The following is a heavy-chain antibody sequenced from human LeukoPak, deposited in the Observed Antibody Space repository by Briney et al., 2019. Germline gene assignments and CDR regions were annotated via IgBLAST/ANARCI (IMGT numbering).Heavy chain of an antibody. CDR2: ISSSSSYI. D-gene: IGHD2-15*01. Sequence: PGGSLRLSCAASGFTFSSYSMNWVRQAPGKGLEWVSSISSSSSYIYYADSVKGRFTFSRDNAKNSLYPQMNSLRAEDTAVYYCARGAPEGCSGGSCYSLGLTHLNYWGQGTLVTVSS. V-gene: IGHV3-21*01. CDR3: ARGAPEGCSGGSCYSLGLTHLNY. CDR1: GFTFSSYS. J-gene: IGHJ4*02.